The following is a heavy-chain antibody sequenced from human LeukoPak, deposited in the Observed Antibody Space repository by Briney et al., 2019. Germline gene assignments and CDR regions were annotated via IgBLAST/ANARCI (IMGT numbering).Heavy chain of an antibody. D-gene: IGHD3-22*01. Sequence: SVKVSCKASGGTFSSYAISWVRQAPGQGLEWMGGIIPIFGTANYAQKFQGRVTMTRDTSISTAYMELSRLRSDDTAVYYCARDRHYDSSGYSPDYWGQGTLVTVSS. J-gene: IGHJ4*02. CDR3: ARDRHYDSSGYSPDY. CDR1: GGTFSSYA. CDR2: IIPIFGTA. V-gene: IGHV1-69*05.